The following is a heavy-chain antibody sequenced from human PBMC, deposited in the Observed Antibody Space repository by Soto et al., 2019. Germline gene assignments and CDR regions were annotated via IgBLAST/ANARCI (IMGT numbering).Heavy chain of an antibody. Sequence: PGGSLRLSCAASGFTFGSYWMSWVRQAPGKGLEWVAVIWYDGGNKFYADSVKGRFTISRDQSNNTVHLQMNSLRGEDTAVYYCVRDAVVGSTKGGNYWFDSWGQGTLVTVSS. CDR2: IWYDGGNK. CDR1: GFTFGSYW. CDR3: VRDAVVGSTKGGNYWFDS. V-gene: IGHV3-33*08. J-gene: IGHJ5*01. D-gene: IGHD1-26*01.